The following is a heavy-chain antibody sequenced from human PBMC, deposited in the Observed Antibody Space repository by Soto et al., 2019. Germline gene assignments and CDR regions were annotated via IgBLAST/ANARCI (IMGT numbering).Heavy chain of an antibody. CDR2: ISSSSSYI. Sequence: GGSLRLSCAASGFTFSSYSMNWVRQAPGKGLEWVSSISSSSSYIYYADSVKGRFTISRNNTKNSLYLQMNSLRAEDTAVYYCARGRTQYSSGWHFDYWGQGTLVTVSS. CDR3: ARGRTQYSSGWHFDY. V-gene: IGHV3-21*01. J-gene: IGHJ4*02. D-gene: IGHD6-19*01. CDR1: GFTFSSYS.